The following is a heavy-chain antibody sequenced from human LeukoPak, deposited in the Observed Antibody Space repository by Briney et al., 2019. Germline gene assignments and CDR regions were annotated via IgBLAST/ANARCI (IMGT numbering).Heavy chain of an antibody. CDR1: GFTFSSYS. V-gene: IGHV3-21*01. Sequence: GGPLRLSCAASGFTFSSYSMSWVRQAPGKGLEWVSSISSSGSYIYYADSLKGRFTISRDNAKKSLYLQMNSLRAEDTAVYYCAGILEWAFDYWGQGTLVTVSS. J-gene: IGHJ4*02. CDR3: AGILEWAFDY. D-gene: IGHD3-3*01. CDR2: ISSSGSYI.